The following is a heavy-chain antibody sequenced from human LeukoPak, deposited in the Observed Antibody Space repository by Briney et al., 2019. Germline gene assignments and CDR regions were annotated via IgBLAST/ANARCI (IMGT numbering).Heavy chain of an antibody. CDR1: GYSFTSYW. Sequence: HGESLKISCKGSGYSFTSYWIGWVRQMPGKGLEWMGIIYPGDSDTRYSPSFQGQVTISADKSISTAYLQWSSLKASDTAMYYCASPYCGGDCYSNDAFDIWGQGTMVTVSS. CDR2: IYPGDSDT. CDR3: ASPYCGGDCYSNDAFDI. J-gene: IGHJ3*02. V-gene: IGHV5-51*01. D-gene: IGHD2-21*02.